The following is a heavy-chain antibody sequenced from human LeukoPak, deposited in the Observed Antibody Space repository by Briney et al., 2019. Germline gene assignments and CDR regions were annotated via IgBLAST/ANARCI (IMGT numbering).Heavy chain of an antibody. CDR1: GGSISSSSYY. D-gene: IGHD6-19*01. Sequence: SQTLSLTCTVSGGSISSSSYYWGWIRQPPGKGLEWIGSIYYSGDTYYNPSLKSRRVTISVDTSKNQFSLRLSSVTAADTAVYYCARHQWHYYYYMGVWGKGSTVTVSS. CDR3: ARHQWHYYYYMGV. V-gene: IGHV4-39*01. J-gene: IGHJ6*03. CDR2: IYYSGDT.